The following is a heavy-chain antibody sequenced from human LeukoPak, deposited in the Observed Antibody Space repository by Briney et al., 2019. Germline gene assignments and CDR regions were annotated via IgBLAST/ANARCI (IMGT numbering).Heavy chain of an antibody. D-gene: IGHD5-18*01. J-gene: IGHJ4*02. Sequence: GASVKVSCKASGYTFTSYYMHWVRQAPGQGLEWIGIINPSGGSTSYAQKFQGRVTLTTDTSTSTVYMELNGLTSEDTAIYYCARPYQGSTYGDNYFDYWGQGTLVTVSS. CDR2: INPSGGST. V-gene: IGHV1-46*01. CDR3: ARPYQGSTYGDNYFDY. CDR1: GYTFTSYY.